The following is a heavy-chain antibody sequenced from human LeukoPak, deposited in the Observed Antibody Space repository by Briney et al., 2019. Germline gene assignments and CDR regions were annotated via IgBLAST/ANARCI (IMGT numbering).Heavy chain of an antibody. CDR2: MSGDATST. V-gene: IGHV3-23*01. CDR3: AKRTSGSSWYSSDY. J-gene: IGHJ4*02. Sequence: GGSLRLSCTASGFTLSRYWMSWVRQAPGKGLEWVSTMSGDATSTYYADSVKGRFTISRDNSKNTLYLQMNSLRAEDTAVYYCAKRTSGSSWYSSDYWGQGTLVTVSS. D-gene: IGHD6-13*01. CDR1: GFTLSRYW.